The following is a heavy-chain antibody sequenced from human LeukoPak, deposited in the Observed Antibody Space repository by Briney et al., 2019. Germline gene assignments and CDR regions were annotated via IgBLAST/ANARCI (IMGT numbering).Heavy chain of an antibody. V-gene: IGHV3-23*01. CDR2: ISGSGGST. J-gene: IGHJ4*02. D-gene: IGHD3-22*01. CDR1: GFTFSSYA. CDR3: ARDPPTYYYDSSGYYDDY. Sequence: PGGSLRLSCAASGFTFSSYAMSWVRQAPGKGLEWVSAISGSGGSTYYADSVKGRFTISRDNSKNTLYLQMNSLRAEDTAVYYCARDPPTYYYDSSGYYDDYWGQGTLVTVSS.